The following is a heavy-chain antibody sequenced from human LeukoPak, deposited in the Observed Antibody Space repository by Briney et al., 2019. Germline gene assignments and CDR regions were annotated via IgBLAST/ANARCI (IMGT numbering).Heavy chain of an antibody. V-gene: IGHV1-69*13. CDR3: ARIYYGSGTRDLFDP. D-gene: IGHD3-10*01. Sequence: GASVKVSCKASGGTFSSYAISWVRQAPGQGLEWMGGIIPIFGTANYAQKFQGRVTITADESTSTAYMELSSLRSEDTAVYYCARIYYGSGTRDLFDPWGQGTLVTVSS. J-gene: IGHJ5*02. CDR2: IIPIFGTA. CDR1: GGTFSSYA.